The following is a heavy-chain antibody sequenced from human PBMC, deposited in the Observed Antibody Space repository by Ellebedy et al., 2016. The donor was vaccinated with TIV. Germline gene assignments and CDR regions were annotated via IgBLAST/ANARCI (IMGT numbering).Heavy chain of an antibody. V-gene: IGHV1-46*01. CDR1: GYTFTNYY. CDR3: ARDSFTGFSSSYSFDF. J-gene: IGHJ4*02. D-gene: IGHD6-19*01. Sequence: ASVKVPCKASGYTFTNYYIHWVRQAPGQGLEWMGVINPRGGTTSYAQKFQGRVTMTRDTSVSTAYVELSRLTSDDTAVYYCARDSFTGFSSSYSFDFWGQGTLVTVSS. CDR2: INPRGGTT.